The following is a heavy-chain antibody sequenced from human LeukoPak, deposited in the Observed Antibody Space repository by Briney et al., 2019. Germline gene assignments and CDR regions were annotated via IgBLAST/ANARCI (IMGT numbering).Heavy chain of an antibody. CDR3: ARGITNGISNAIDL. CDR2: IGTAGDT. CDR1: GFTFSRYD. V-gene: IGHV3-13*01. D-gene: IGHD2-8*01. Sequence: GGSLRLSCAASGFTFSRYDMHWDRQATGKGLEWISSIGTAGDTYYSGSVRGRFTISRENAKNSLYLHMNNLRAGDTAVYYCARGITNGISNAIDLWGQGTMVTVSS. J-gene: IGHJ3*01.